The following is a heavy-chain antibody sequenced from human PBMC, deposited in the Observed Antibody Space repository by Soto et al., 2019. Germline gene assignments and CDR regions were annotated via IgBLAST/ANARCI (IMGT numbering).Heavy chain of an antibody. J-gene: IGHJ5*02. CDR2: IIPILGIA. V-gene: IGHV1-69*02. D-gene: IGHD4-17*01. CDR3: ARASSTVGWFDP. Sequence: QVQPVQSGAEVKKPGSSVKVSCKASGGTFSSYTISWVRQAPGQGLEWMGRIIPILGIANYAQKFQGRVTITADKSTSTAYMELSSLRSEDTAVYYCARASSTVGWFDPWGQGTLVTVSS. CDR1: GGTFSSYT.